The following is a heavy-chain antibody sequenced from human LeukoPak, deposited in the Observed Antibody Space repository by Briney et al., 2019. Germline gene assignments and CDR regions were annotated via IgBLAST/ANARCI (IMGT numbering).Heavy chain of an antibody. CDR2: IYYSGST. V-gene: IGHV4-39*01. J-gene: IGHJ6*02. CDR1: GGSISSSSYH. D-gene: IGHD1-1*01. CDR3: ARLYNWNPPGPYYYYGMDV. Sequence: SETLSLTCTVSGGSISSSSYHWGWIRQPPGRGLEWIGSIYYSGSTYYNPSLKSRVTISVDTSKNQFSLKLSSVTAADTAVYYCARLYNWNPPGPYYYYGMDVWGQGTTVTVSS.